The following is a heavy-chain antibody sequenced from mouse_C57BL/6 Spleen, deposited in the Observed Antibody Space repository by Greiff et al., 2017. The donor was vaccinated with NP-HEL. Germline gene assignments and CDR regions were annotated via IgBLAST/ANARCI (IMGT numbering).Heavy chain of an antibody. Sequence: QVQLQQSGAELVRPGASVTLSCKASGYTFTDYEMHWVKQTPVHGLEWIGAIDPETGGTAYNQKFKGKAILTADTSSSTAYMERRSLTSEDSAVYYCTSPRQLSDYFEYWGQGTTLTVSS. CDR3: TSPRQLSDYFEY. CDR2: IDPETGGT. D-gene: IGHD3-2*02. V-gene: IGHV1-15*01. J-gene: IGHJ2*01. CDR1: GYTFTDYE.